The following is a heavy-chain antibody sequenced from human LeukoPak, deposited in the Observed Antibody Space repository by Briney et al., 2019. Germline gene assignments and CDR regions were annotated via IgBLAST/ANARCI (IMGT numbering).Heavy chain of an antibody. V-gene: IGHV3-30*01. D-gene: IGHD3-22*01. J-gene: IGHJ4*02. CDR1: GFTFSSYA. CDR2: ISYDGSNK. Sequence: GRSLRLSCAASGFTFSSYAMHWVRQAPGKGLEWVAVISYDGSNKYYADSVKGRFTISRDNSKNTLYLQMNSLRAEDTAVYYCARDQRSYYPSFDYWGQGTLVTVSS. CDR3: ARDQRSYYPSFDY.